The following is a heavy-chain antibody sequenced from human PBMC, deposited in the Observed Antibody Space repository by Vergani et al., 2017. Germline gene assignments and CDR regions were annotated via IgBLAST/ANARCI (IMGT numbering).Heavy chain of an antibody. V-gene: IGHV1-2*02. D-gene: IGHD1-1*01. CDR3: ARDRGVPGPPGKFDY. J-gene: IGHJ4*02. CDR1: GFTFSSYS. CDR2: INPNSGGT. Sequence: VQLVESGGGLVQPGGSLRLSCAASGFTFSSYSMNWVRQAPGQGLEWMGWINPNSGGTNYAQKFQGRVTMTRDTSISTAYMELSRLRSDDTAVYYCARDRGVPGPPGKFDYWGQGTLVTVSS.